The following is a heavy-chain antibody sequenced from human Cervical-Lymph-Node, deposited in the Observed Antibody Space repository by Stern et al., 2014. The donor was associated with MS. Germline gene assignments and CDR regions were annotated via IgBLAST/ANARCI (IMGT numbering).Heavy chain of an antibody. CDR1: GGSISSGGYY. V-gene: IGHV4-31*03. D-gene: IGHD3-10*01. Sequence: QVQLQESGPGLVKPSQTLSLTCTVSGGSISSGGYYWSWIRQHPGKGLEWIGYIYYSGSTYYNPSLKSRVTISVDTSKNQFSLKLSSVTAADTAVYYCARVSRWFGEKPELYFDYWGQGTLVTVSS. CDR3: ARVSRWFGEKPELYFDY. CDR2: IYYSGST. J-gene: IGHJ4*02.